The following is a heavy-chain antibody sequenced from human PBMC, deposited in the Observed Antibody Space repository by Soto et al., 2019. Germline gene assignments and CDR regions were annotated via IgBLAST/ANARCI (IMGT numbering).Heavy chain of an antibody. CDR3: ARRGYCSSTSCYAVYDY. D-gene: IGHD2-2*01. CDR1: SGSISSSNW. CDR2: IYHSGST. V-gene: IGHV4-4*02. J-gene: IGHJ4*02. Sequence: QVQLQESGPGLVKPSGTLSLTCAVSSGSISSSNWWSWVRQPPGKGLEWIGEIYHSGSTNYNPSLKRRVTISVDKSKNQFSLKLSSVTAADTAVYYCARRGYCSSTSCYAVYDYWGQGTLVTVSS.